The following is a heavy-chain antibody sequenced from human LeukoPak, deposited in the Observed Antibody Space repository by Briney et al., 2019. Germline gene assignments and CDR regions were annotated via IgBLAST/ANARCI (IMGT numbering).Heavy chain of an antibody. Sequence: ASVKVSCKASGYTFSGYHIHWVRQAPGQGLEWMGWINPNSGAANYAQKFQGRATMTRDTSISKAYMELSSLRSDDTAVYYCAREAFTTVTTATDAFDFWGQGTMVTVSS. CDR3: AREAFTTVTTATDAFDF. D-gene: IGHD4-17*01. J-gene: IGHJ3*01. CDR1: GYTFSGYH. CDR2: INPNSGAA. V-gene: IGHV1-2*02.